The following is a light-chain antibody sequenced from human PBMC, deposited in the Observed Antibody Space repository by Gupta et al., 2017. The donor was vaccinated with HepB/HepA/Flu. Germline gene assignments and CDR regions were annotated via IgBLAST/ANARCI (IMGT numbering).Light chain of an antibody. CDR1: SSDVGGYNY. V-gene: IGLV2-11*01. CDR2: DVS. Sequence: QTARSQPLTLCGPPGQSGIISCTGTSSDVGGYNYVSWYQQHPGKAPKLMIYDVSKRPSGVPDRFSGSKSGNTASLTISGLQAEDEADYYCCSYAGSYTVVFGGGTKLTVL. CDR3: CSYAGSYTVV. J-gene: IGLJ2*01.